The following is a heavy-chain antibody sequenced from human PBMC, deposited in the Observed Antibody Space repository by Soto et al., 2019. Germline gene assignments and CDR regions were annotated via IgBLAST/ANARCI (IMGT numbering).Heavy chain of an antibody. Sequence: GGSLRLSCAASGFTFSSYAMNWVRQAPGKGLQWVSGVSGSGGSTFYADSVKGRFTISRDNSKNTLYLQMNSLRAEDTAVYYCAKGASYYYDSSGYYGYWGQGTLVTVSS. J-gene: IGHJ4*02. CDR3: AKGASYYYDSSGYYGY. CDR2: VSGSGGST. CDR1: GFTFSSYA. D-gene: IGHD3-22*01. V-gene: IGHV3-23*01.